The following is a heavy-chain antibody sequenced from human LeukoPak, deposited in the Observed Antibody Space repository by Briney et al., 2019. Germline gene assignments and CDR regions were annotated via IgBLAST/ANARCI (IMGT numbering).Heavy chain of an antibody. J-gene: IGHJ4*02. CDR1: GGTFSSYA. Sequence: ASVKVSCKASGGTFSSYAISWVRQAPGQGLEWMGGIIPIFGTANYAQKFQGRVTITADESTSTAYMGLSSLRSEDTAVYYCARDPNYYGSGSYSYFDYWGQGTLVTVSS. V-gene: IGHV1-69*13. CDR2: IIPIFGTA. D-gene: IGHD3-10*01. CDR3: ARDPNYYGSGSYSYFDY.